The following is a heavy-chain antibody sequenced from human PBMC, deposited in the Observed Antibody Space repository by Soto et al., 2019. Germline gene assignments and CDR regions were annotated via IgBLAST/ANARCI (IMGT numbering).Heavy chain of an antibody. Sequence: SETRSRTWSVSGGSISSYYWSWIREPPGKGLEWIGYIYYSGSTNYNPSLKSRVTISVDTSKNQFSLKLSSVTAADTAVYYCARVDLDCGGDCYLDYWGQGTLVTVSS. CDR2: IYYSGST. J-gene: IGHJ4*03. CDR3: ARVDLDCGGDCYLDY. D-gene: IGHD2-21*02. CDR1: GGSISSYY. V-gene: IGHV4-59*01.